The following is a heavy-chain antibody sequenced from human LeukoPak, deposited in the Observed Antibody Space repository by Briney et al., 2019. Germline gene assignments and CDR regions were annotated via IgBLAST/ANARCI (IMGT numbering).Heavy chain of an antibody. J-gene: IGHJ4*02. D-gene: IGHD5-18*01. CDR2: ISGSGGST. V-gene: IGHV3-23*01. Sequence: GGSLRLSCAASGFTFSSYAMSRVRQAPGKGLEWVSAISGSGGSTYYADSVKGRFTISRDNSKNTLYLQMNSLRAEDTAVYYCAKGIRTALLIQLRAYYFDYWGQGTLVTVSS. CDR1: GFTFSSYA. CDR3: AKGIRTALLIQLRAYYFDY.